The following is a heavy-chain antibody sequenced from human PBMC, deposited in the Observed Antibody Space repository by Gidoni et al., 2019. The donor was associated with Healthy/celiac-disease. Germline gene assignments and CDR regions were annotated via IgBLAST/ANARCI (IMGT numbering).Heavy chain of an antibody. D-gene: IGHD4-17*01. CDR3: ARDPATVTTPYFDY. CDR1: GGSISSGSYY. V-gene: IGHV4-61*02. J-gene: IGHJ4*02. CDR2: IYTSGST. Sequence: QVQLQESGPGLVKPSQTLSLTCTVSGGSISSGSYYWSWIRQPAGKGLEWIGRIYTSGSTNYNPSLKRRVTISVDTSKNQFSLKLSSVTAADTAVYYCARDPATVTTPYFDYWGQGTLVTVSS.